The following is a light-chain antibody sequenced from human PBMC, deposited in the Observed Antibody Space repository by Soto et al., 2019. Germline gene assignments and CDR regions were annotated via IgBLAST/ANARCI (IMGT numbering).Light chain of an antibody. V-gene: IGKV3-20*01. CDR3: KQYGSSPIT. J-gene: IGKJ5*01. CDR1: QSVSISY. CDR2: GAS. Sequence: EIVLTQSPGTLSLSPGERATLSCRASQSVSISYVAWYQQKPGQAPRLLIYGASSRATGIPDRFSGSGSGTDFTLTIRRLEPEDFAVYYCKQYGSSPITFGQGTRLETK.